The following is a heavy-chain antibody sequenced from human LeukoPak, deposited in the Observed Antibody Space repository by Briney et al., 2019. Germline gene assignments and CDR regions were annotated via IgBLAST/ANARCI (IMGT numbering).Heavy chain of an antibody. CDR1: GFTFSSYA. D-gene: IGHD6-6*01. J-gene: IGHJ6*03. CDR2: ISGSGSST. CDR3: AKGSSSSPSTYYYYNMDV. V-gene: IGHV3-23*01. Sequence: TGGSLRLSCAASGFTFSSYAMSWVRQAQGKGMEWVSAISGSGSSTYYADSVKGRVTISTDNSKNTLYTQMNSLRAEDTAVYYCAKGSSSSPSTYYYYNMDVWGKGTTVTVSS.